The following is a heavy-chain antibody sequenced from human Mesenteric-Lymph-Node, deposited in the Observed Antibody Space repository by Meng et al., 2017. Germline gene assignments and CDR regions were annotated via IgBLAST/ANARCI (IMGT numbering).Heavy chain of an antibody. Sequence: QVQLQGSGPGLLNPSQTLSLTCTGSGGSISSGGYYWSWIRQHPGKGLEWIGEIYHSGSTNYHPSLKSRVSISVDTSKNQFSLKLSSVTAADTAVYYCARDSQYQWLGWFDPWGQGTLVTVSS. CDR1: GGSISSGGYY. J-gene: IGHJ5*02. D-gene: IGHD6-19*01. CDR3: ARDSQYQWLGWFDP. CDR2: IYHSGST. V-gene: IGHV4-31*03.